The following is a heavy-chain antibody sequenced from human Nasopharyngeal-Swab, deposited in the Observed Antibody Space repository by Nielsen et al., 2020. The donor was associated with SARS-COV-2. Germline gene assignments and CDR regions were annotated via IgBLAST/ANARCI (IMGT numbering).Heavy chain of an antibody. V-gene: IGHV3-30-3*01. CDR2: ISYDGSNK. CDR3: TALGLDPYYDILTGYYRGDY. D-gene: IGHD3-9*01. J-gene: IGHJ4*02. Sequence: GGSLRLSCAASGFTFSSYAMHWVRQAPGKGLEWVAVISYDGSNKYYADSVKGRFTISRDNSKNTLYLQMNSLKTEDTAVYYCTALGLDPYYDILTGYYRGDYWGQGTLVTVSS. CDR1: GFTFSSYA.